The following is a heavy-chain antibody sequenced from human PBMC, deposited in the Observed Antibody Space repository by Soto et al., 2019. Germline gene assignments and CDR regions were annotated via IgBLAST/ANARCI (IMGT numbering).Heavy chain of an antibody. CDR1: DGSISRYD. Sequence: PSETLSLTCTVSDGSISRYDWSWIRQPPGKGLEWIGYIYYSGSTNYNPSLKSRVTISVDTSKNQFSLKLSSVTAADTAVYYCAGAEDTAMVYYYGMDVWGQGTTVTVSS. D-gene: IGHD5-18*01. J-gene: IGHJ6*02. V-gene: IGHV4-59*01. CDR3: AGAEDTAMVYYYGMDV. CDR2: IYYSGST.